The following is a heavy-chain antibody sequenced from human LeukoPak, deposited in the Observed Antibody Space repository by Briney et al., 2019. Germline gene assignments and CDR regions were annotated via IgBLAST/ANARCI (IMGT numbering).Heavy chain of an antibody. Sequence: ASVKVSCKASGYTFTGYYMHWVRQPPGQGLEWMGWINPNSGGTNYAQKFQGRVTMTRDTSISTAYMELSRLRSDDTAVYYCARPLSGYDYTDFDYWGQGTLVTVSS. CDR1: GYTFTGYY. D-gene: IGHD5-12*01. CDR2: INPNSGGT. J-gene: IGHJ4*02. CDR3: ARPLSGYDYTDFDY. V-gene: IGHV1-2*02.